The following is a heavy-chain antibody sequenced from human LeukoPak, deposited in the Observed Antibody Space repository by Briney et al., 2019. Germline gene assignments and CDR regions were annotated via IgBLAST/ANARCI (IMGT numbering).Heavy chain of an antibody. V-gene: IGHV1-69*01. Sequence: SVKVSCKASGGTFSSYAISWVRQAPGQGLEWMGGIIPIFGTANYAQKFQGRVTITADESTSTAYMELSSLRSEDTAVYYCARNRDYYGSGSYYNVIGRWFDPWGQGTLVTVSS. D-gene: IGHD3-10*01. CDR1: GGTFSSYA. J-gene: IGHJ5*02. CDR3: ARNRDYYGSGSYYNVIGRWFDP. CDR2: IIPIFGTA.